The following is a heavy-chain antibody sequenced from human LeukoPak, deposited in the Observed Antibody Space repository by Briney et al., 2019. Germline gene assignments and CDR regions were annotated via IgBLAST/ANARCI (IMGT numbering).Heavy chain of an antibody. CDR3: ARDSGGVGHFDY. D-gene: IGHD3-10*01. Sequence: SETLSLTCTVSGDSITSYYGTWIRQPPGKGLEWIGYIYHSGSTYYNPSLKSRVTISVDRSKNQFSLKLSSVTAADTAVYYCARDSGGVGHFDYWGQGTLVTVSS. CDR1: GDSITSYY. V-gene: IGHV4-30-2*01. J-gene: IGHJ4*02. CDR2: IYHSGST.